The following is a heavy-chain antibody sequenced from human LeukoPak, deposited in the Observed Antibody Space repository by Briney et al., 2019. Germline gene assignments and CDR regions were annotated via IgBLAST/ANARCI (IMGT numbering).Heavy chain of an antibody. CDR2: ISAYNGNT. J-gene: IGHJ6*02. CDR1: GYTFTSYG. CDR3: ARDRWQWLAFYYYGMDV. D-gene: IGHD6-19*01. Sequence: ASVKVSCKASGYTFTSYGISWVRQAPGQGFEWMGWISAYNGNTNYAQKLQGRVTMTTDTSTSTAYMELRSLRSDDTAVYYCARDRWQWLAFYYYGMDVWGQGTTVTVSS. V-gene: IGHV1-18*01.